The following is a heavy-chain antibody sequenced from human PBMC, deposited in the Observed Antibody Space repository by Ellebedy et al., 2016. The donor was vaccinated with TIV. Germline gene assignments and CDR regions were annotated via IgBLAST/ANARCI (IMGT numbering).Heavy chain of an antibody. J-gene: IGHJ4*02. CDR3: AKGRGGGSDTSAPRYYFDY. CDR2: TSYDEQHI. CDR1: GFTFSDYA. V-gene: IGHV3-30*04. Sequence: GESLKISCAASGFTFSDYAMHWVRQAPGKGLEWVSITSYDEQHIFYADSVEGRFIISRDNSKKTLYLQMNSLRAEDTAVYYCAKGRGGGSDTSAPRYYFDYWGLGTLVTVSS. D-gene: IGHD3-22*01.